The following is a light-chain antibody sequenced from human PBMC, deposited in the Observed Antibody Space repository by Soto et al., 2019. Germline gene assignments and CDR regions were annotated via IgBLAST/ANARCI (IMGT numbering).Light chain of an antibody. J-gene: IGKJ1*01. CDR2: SAS. Sequence: DIQLTQSPASLSASVGDRATITCRTSQHVDRYLSWYQQIPGRAPQLLIYSASSLVSGVPPRFRGSAAGTEFTLSISSLQREDFATYFCQQSSNIPWTFGQGTQVEIK. CDR1: QHVDRY. V-gene: IGKV1-39*01. CDR3: QQSSNIPWT.